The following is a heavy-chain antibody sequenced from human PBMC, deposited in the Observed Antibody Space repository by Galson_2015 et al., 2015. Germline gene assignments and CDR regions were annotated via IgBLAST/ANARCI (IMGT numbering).Heavy chain of an antibody. CDR1: GGTFSSYG. CDR3: GAGTPGYYGMDV. Sequence: SCKASGGTFSSYGFNWLRQAPGQGLEWMGGIIPIFGTAFYAEKFQGRVTITADESTSTAYMELSSLRSEDSAVYYCGAGTPGYYGMDVWGQGTTVTVSS. J-gene: IGHJ6*02. D-gene: IGHD6-19*01. V-gene: IGHV1-69*01. CDR2: IIPIFGTA.